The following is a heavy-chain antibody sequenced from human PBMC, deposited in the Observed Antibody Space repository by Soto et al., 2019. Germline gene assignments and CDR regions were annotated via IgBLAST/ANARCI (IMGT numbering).Heavy chain of an antibody. D-gene: IGHD6-19*01. CDR3: AKVPIAVAGTSEYYFDY. V-gene: IGHV3-30*18. CDR1: GFTFSSYG. J-gene: IGHJ4*02. CDR2: ISYDGSNK. Sequence: GGSLRLSCAASGFTFSSYGMHWVRQAPGKGLEWVAVISYDGSNKYYADSVKGRFTISRDNSKNTLYLQMNSLRAEDTAVYYCAKVPIAVAGTSEYYFDYWGQGTLVTVSS.